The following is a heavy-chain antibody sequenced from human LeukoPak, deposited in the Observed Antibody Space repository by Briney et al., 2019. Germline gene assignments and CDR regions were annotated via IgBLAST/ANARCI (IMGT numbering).Heavy chain of an antibody. J-gene: IGHJ4*02. CDR3: ARADSSGYSLDENFDY. CDR2: IIPIFAIV. Sequence: APVKVSCKASGGTLCTYTLNWVREAPGHGLEWVGRIIPIFAIVNSAQNFQGRVTITADKPTNTAYMELSSLRFEDTAFYDCARADSSGYSLDENFDYWGQGTLVTVSS. CDR1: GGTLCTYT. D-gene: IGHD3-22*01. V-gene: IGHV1-69*02.